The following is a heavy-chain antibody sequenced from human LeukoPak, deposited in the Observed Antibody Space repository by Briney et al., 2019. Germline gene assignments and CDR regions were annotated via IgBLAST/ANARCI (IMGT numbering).Heavy chain of an antibody. V-gene: IGHV3-23*01. CDR2: IRGSFGTA. CDR1: GFTLSTYA. Sequence: GASLRLSCAASGFTLSTYAMSWVRQAPGKGLEWVSGIRGSFGTAEYADAVQGRFTISRDNSKNTLYLQMNSLRAEDTAVYYCATRPLDTATMGYWGQGTLVTVSS. CDR3: ATRPLDTATMGY. D-gene: IGHD5-18*01. J-gene: IGHJ4*02.